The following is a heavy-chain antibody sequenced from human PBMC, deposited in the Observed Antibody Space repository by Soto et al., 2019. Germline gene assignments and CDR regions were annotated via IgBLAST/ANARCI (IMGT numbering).Heavy chain of an antibody. Sequence: EVQLLESGGGLVQPGGSLRLSCAASGFTFSNYAMSWVRQTPGKGLEWVSTISDSGGSTYYAGSVKGRFTISRDNSKNTLYLQMNSLRADDTAVYYCVRSMGARLYWGQGTLVTVSS. D-gene: IGHD1-26*01. CDR3: VRSMGARLY. CDR2: ISDSGGST. J-gene: IGHJ4*02. V-gene: IGHV3-23*01. CDR1: GFTFSNYA.